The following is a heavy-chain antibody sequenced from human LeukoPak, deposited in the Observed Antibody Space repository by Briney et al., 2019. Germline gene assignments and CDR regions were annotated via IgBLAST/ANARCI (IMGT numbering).Heavy chain of an antibody. J-gene: IGHJ5*02. V-gene: IGHV3-15*01. Sequence: GGSLRLYCAASGFTFSNAWMSWVREAPGKGPEWVGRIKSKTDGRTTDYAGAVKGIFTTSRDDSKNTLYLQMNSLKTEDTAVYYCTTAPKTYYDFWSVTWGQGTLVTVSS. D-gene: IGHD3-3*01. CDR3: TTAPKTYYDFWSVT. CDR1: GFTFSNAW. CDR2: IKSKTDGRTT.